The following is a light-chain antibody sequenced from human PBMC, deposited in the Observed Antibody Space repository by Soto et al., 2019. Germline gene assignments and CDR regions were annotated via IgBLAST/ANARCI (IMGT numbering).Light chain of an antibody. CDR3: QQYNTYSRT. CDR1: QSISSW. V-gene: IGKV1-5*01. Sequence: DIKMTQSPSTLSAYVGDRVTSTCRASQSISSWLAWYQQKPGKAPKLLIYDASSLESGVPSRFSGSGSGTEFTLTISSLEPDDFATYYCQQYNTYSRTFGQGT. J-gene: IGKJ1*01. CDR2: DAS.